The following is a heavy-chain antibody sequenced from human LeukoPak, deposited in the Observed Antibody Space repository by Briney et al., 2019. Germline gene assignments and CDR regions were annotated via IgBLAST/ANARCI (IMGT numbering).Heavy chain of an antibody. V-gene: IGHV3-74*01. Sequence: PGGSLRLSCAVSGFTFSTYWMHWVRQAPGKGLVWVSRINTDGSSTSYADSVKGRFTISRDNAKNTVYLQMNSLRAEDTAVYYCARDSVDASYWGQGTLVTVSS. CDR1: GFTFSTYW. D-gene: IGHD5-12*01. J-gene: IGHJ4*02. CDR3: ARDSVDASY. CDR2: INTDGSST.